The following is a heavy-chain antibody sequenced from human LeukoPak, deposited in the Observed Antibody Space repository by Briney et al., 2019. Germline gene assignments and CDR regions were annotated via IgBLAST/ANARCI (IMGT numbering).Heavy chain of an antibody. D-gene: IGHD3-3*01. V-gene: IGHV3-7*01. CDR2: IKQDGSEK. CDR3: AREGITIFGVVISYYYYMDV. Sequence: GGSLRLSCAASGFTFSSYWMSWVRQAPGKGLEWVANIKQDGSEKYYVDSVKGRFTISRDNAKNSLYLQMSGLRAEDTAVYYCAREGITIFGVVISYYYYMDVWGKGTTVTVSS. J-gene: IGHJ6*03. CDR1: GFTFSSYW.